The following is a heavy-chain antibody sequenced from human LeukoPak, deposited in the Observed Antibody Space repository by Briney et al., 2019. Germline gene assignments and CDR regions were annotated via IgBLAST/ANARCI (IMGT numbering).Heavy chain of an antibody. CDR3: ARPGFAGYRYYFDY. Sequence: SETLSLTCIVSGGSISSSNYYWGWIRQSPGKGLEWIGSIYSRGSTYYNPSLKSRVIVSSDMSKNQFSLMLNSVTAADTAVYYCARPGFAGYRYYFDYWGQGTLVTVSS. V-gene: IGHV4-39*07. CDR1: GGSISSSNYY. D-gene: IGHD6-13*01. CDR2: IYSRGST. J-gene: IGHJ4*02.